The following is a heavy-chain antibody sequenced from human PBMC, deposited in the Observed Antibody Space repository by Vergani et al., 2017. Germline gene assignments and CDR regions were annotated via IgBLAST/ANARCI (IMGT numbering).Heavy chain of an antibody. D-gene: IGHD6-19*01. J-gene: IGHJ4*02. CDR2: ISISSNSI. V-gene: IGHV3-21*06. Sequence: EVQLVESGGGLVQPGGSLRLSCAASGFSLSRFWMSWVRQAPEKGLEWVSSISISSNSIYYSDSVKGRFTVSRDIAKNSLYLQMNSLRAEDTAVYYCARDRWGRWLVPGFDYWGQGTLVTVSS. CDR3: ARDRWGRWLVPGFDY. CDR1: GFSLSRFW.